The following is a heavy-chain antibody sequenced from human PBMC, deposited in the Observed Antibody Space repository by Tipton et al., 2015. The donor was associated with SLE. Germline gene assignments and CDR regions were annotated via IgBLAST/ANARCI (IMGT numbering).Heavy chain of an antibody. J-gene: IGHJ4*02. Sequence: PGLMKPSETLSLTCSVSGVSIGRSSGFHWGWVRQPPGEGLEWIGSVHYRGDTYYNPSLKSRVTISLDTSENQFSLTLTSVTAADTALYYCAREGLVDAASTVFDFWGQGTLVTVSS. CDR2: VHYRGDT. CDR1: GVSIGRSSGFH. D-gene: IGHD6-25*01. CDR3: AREGLVDAASTVFDF. V-gene: IGHV4-39*07.